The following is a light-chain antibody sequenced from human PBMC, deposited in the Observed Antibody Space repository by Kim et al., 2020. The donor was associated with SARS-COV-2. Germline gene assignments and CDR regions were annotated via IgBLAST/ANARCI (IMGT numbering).Light chain of an antibody. CDR1: TSTTGAACE. CDR2: GNS. V-gene: IGLV1-40*01. J-gene: IGLJ2*01. CDR3: QSYDSSLSGSV. Sequence: QNVTISCKERTSTTGAACEVHWYQQLPGKAPKHLIYGNSNRPSGVPDRFSGSKSGTSASLAITGLQAEDEADYYCQSYDSSLSGSVFGGGTQLTVL.